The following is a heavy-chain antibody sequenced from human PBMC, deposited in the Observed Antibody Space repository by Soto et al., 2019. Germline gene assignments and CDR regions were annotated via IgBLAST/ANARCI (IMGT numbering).Heavy chain of an antibody. Sequence: GGSLRLSCAASGFTFXSYAMSWVRQAPGKGLEWVSAISGSGGSTYYADSVKGRFTISRDNSKNTLYLQMNSLRAEDTAVYYCAKVPIAGLRYFDWLLFESVYWGQGTLVTVSS. D-gene: IGHD3-9*01. CDR1: GFTFXSYA. CDR3: AKVPIAGLRYFDWLLFESVY. J-gene: IGHJ4*02. V-gene: IGHV3-23*01. CDR2: ISGSGGST.